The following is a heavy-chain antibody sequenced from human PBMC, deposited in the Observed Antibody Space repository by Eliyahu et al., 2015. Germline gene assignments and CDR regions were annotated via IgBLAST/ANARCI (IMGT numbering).Heavy chain of an antibody. V-gene: IGHV3-23*04. CDR3: AKDGGSGWLVTCAFDI. D-gene: IGHD6-19*01. CDR2: ISGSGGST. CDR1: GFXXXXYA. J-gene: IGHJ3*02. Sequence: EVQLVESGGGLVQXGGSXXLSCXASGFXXXXYAMSWVRQAPGKGLGWVSAISGSGGSTYYADSVKGRFTISRDNSKNTLYLQMNSLRAEDTAVYYCAKDGGSGWLVTCAFDIWGQGTMVTVSS.